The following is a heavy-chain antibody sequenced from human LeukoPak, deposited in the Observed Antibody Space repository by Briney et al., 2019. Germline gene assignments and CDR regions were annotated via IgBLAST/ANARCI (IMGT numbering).Heavy chain of an antibody. D-gene: IGHD3-9*01. Sequence: GGSLRLSCAASGFTFDDYAMHWVRQAPGKGLEWVSGISWNSGSIGYADSVKGRFTISGDNAKNSLYLQMNSLRAEDTALYYCAKGGDYDILTADDWGQGTLVTVSS. CDR2: ISWNSGSI. CDR3: AKGGDYDILTADD. V-gene: IGHV3-9*01. CDR1: GFTFDDYA. J-gene: IGHJ4*02.